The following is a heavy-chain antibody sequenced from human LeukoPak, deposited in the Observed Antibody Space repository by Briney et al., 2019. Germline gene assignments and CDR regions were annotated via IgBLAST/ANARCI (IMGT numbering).Heavy chain of an antibody. Sequence: GGSLRLSCAASGFTFSTFDMNWVRQAPGKGLEWVSYISSGSSTTYYADSVKGRFTISRDNSKNTLYLQMNSLRAEDTAVYYCAKEPSHTAIGGGYFDYWGQGTLVTVSS. CDR3: AKEPSHTAIGGGYFDY. CDR1: GFTFSTFD. V-gene: IGHV3-48*01. CDR2: ISSGSSTT. D-gene: IGHD5-18*01. J-gene: IGHJ4*02.